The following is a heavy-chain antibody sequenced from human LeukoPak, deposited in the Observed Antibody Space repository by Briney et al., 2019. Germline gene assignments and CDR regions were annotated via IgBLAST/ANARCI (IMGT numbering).Heavy chain of an antibody. Sequence: ASETLSLTCTVSGGSISSSYHYWAWIRQPPGKGLEWIVSIYYSGSTYHNPSLKSRVTISVDTSKNQFSLKLSSVTAADTAMYYCARGPRVVVPATSFDCWGQGTLVTVSS. CDR1: GGSISSSYHY. V-gene: IGHV4-39*01. D-gene: IGHD2-15*01. J-gene: IGHJ4*02. CDR2: IYYSGST. CDR3: ARGPRVVVPATSFDC.